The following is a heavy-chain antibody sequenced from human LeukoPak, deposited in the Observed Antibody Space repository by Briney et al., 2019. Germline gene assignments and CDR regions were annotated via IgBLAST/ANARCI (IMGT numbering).Heavy chain of an antibody. Sequence: PGGSLRLSCAASGFTFSSYSMNWVRQAPGKGLEWVSYISSSSSTIYYADSVKGRFTISRDNAKNSLYLQMNSLRAEDTAVYYCARDGDYWRGGYWGQGTLVTVSS. J-gene: IGHJ4*02. CDR2: ISSSSSTI. CDR3: ARDGDYWRGGY. D-gene: IGHD4-17*01. V-gene: IGHV3-48*01. CDR1: GFTFSSYS.